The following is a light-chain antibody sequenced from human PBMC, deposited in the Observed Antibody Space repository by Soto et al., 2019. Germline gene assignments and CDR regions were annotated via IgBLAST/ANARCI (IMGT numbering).Light chain of an antibody. V-gene: IGKV1-5*03. CDR2: KAS. Sequence: DMQIAQAPSTLSGCVGDRVTITFRCSQSISSWLAWYQQKPGKAPKLLIYKASSLESGVPSRFSGSGSGTEFTLTISSLQPDDFATYYCQQYNSYSRTFGQGTKVDIK. J-gene: IGKJ1*01. CDR1: QSISSW. CDR3: QQYNSYSRT.